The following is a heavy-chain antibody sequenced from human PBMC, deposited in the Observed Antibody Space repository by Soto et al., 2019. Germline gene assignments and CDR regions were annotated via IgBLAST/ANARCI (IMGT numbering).Heavy chain of an antibody. J-gene: IGHJ6*04. V-gene: IGHV3-13*01. CDR1: GFTFSSYD. CDR3: ARAARFLEWLSLMDV. CDR2: SGTAGDT. Sequence: GGSLRLSCAASGFTFSSYDMHWVRQATGKGQEWVSASGTAGDTYYAGSVKGRFTISRENAKNSLYLQMNSLRAEDTAVYYCARAARFLEWLSLMDVWGKGTTVTVSS. D-gene: IGHD3-3*01.